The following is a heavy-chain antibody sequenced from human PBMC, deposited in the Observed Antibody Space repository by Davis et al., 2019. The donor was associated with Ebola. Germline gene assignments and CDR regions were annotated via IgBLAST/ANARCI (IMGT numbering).Heavy chain of an antibody. J-gene: IGHJ4*02. CDR3: ARYDIWGGWPQFDY. CDR1: GYTFTSYA. D-gene: IGHD3-16*01. CDR2: INAGNGNT. V-gene: IGHV1-3*01. Sequence: ASVKVSCKASGYTFTSYAMHWVRQAPGQRLEWMGWINAGNGNTKYSQKFQGRVTFTRDTSASTAYMELSSLTSEDTAVYYCARYDIWGGWPQFDYWGQGTLVTVSS.